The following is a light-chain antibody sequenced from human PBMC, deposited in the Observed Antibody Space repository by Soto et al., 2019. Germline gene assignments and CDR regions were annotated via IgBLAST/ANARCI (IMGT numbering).Light chain of an antibody. Sequence: EIVLTQSPGTLSLSPGERAALSCRASQSVAGNLAWYQQKPGQPPRLLIYGVSTRATGVPARFSGSGSETDFSLTISSLQIEDFALYYCQQSNNWPPLTFGGGTKVDTK. CDR1: QSVAGN. CDR2: GVS. V-gene: IGKV3-15*01. CDR3: QQSNNWPPLT. J-gene: IGKJ4*01.